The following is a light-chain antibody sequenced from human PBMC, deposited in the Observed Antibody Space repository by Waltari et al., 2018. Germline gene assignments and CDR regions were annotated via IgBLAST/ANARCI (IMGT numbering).Light chain of an antibody. CDR3: QQYYRTPPT. CDR1: QTVLYSSNNKNF. V-gene: IGKV4-1*01. J-gene: IGKJ2*01. CDR2: WAS. Sequence: KSSQTVLYSSNNKNFLAWYQQKAGQPPKLLINWASTREFGVPDRFSGSGSGTDFTLTISSLQAEDVAVYYCQQYYRTPPTFGQGTKLEIK.